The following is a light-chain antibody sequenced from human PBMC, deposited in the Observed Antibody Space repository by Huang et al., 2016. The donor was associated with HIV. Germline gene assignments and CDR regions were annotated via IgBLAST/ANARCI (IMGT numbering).Light chain of an antibody. Sequence: DIVMTQTPLSLPVSPGEPASISCRSSQSLLDSDDGNTYLDWYLQKPGQSPQLLIYTLSCRASGGRDRFSGSGSGTDFTLKISRVEAEDVGIYYCMQRIEFPLTFGGGTKVEIK. CDR3: MQRIEFPLT. J-gene: IGKJ4*01. CDR2: TLS. CDR1: QSLLDSDDGNTY. V-gene: IGKV2-40*01.